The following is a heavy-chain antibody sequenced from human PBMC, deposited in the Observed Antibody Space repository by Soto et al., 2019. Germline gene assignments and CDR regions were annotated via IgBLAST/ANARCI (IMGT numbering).Heavy chain of an antibody. J-gene: IGHJ4*02. CDR1: GGSFSGYY. CDR2: INHSGST. Sequence: SETLSLTCAVYGGSFSGYYWSWIRQPPGKGLEWIGEINHSGSTNYNPSLKSRVTISVDTSKNQFSLKLSSVTAADTAVYYCARSRGGSLRYFDYWGQGTLVTVSS. V-gene: IGHV4-34*01. CDR3: ARSRGGSLRYFDY. D-gene: IGHD2-15*01.